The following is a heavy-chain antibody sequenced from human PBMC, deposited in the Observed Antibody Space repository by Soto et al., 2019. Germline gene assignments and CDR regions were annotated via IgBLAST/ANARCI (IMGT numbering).Heavy chain of an antibody. CDR2: ISSASTYI. Sequence: ESGGGLVKPGGSLRLSCAASGFTVSSYSMNWVRQAPGKGLEWVSSISSASTYIYYADSVKGRFTISRDNAKNSLYLQMNSLRVEDTAVYYCARGLDRVDYWGQGTLVTVSS. J-gene: IGHJ4*02. CDR1: GFTVSSYS. CDR3: ARGLDRVDY. V-gene: IGHV3-21*01. D-gene: IGHD2-2*03.